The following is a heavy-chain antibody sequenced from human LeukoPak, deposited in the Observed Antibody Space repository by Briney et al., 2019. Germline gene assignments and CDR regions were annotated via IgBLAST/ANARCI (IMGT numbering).Heavy chain of an antibody. CDR1: GFTFSSYG. CDR3: ARGDNSGWRNVYYFDY. CDR2: IWYDGSNK. D-gene: IGHD6-19*01. Sequence: GRSLRLSCAASGFTFSSYGMHWVRQAPGKGLEWVAVIWYDGSNKYYADSVKGRFTISRDNSKNTLYLQMNSLRAEDTAVYYCARGDNSGWRNVYYFDYWGQGTLVTVSS. V-gene: IGHV3-33*01. J-gene: IGHJ4*02.